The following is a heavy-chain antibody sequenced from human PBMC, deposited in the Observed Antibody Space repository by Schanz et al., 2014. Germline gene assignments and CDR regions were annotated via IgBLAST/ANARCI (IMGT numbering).Heavy chain of an antibody. Sequence: DVQLLESGGGLVQPGGSLRLSCAASGFGFSSYSMNWVRQAPGKGLEWVSAISGSGGSTYYADSVKGRFTISRDNSKNTLYLQMDSLRAEDTAVYFCAKKVPAYNPFDSWGQGTLVTVSS. V-gene: IGHV3-23*01. D-gene: IGHD1-1*01. CDR1: GFGFSSYS. CDR3: AKKVPAYNPFDS. CDR2: ISGSGGST. J-gene: IGHJ4*02.